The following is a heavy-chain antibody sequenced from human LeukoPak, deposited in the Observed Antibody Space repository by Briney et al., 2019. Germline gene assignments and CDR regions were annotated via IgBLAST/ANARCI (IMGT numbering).Heavy chain of an antibody. Sequence: GESLQISCQGSGYSFTSYWIGWVRQLPGKGLEWMGIIYPGDSDTRYSPSFQGQVTISADKSISTAYLQWSSLKASDTAMYYCARRYYGDYVNAFDIWGQGTMVTVSS. D-gene: IGHD4-17*01. CDR1: GYSFTSYW. CDR2: IYPGDSDT. J-gene: IGHJ3*02. CDR3: ARRYYGDYVNAFDI. V-gene: IGHV5-51*01.